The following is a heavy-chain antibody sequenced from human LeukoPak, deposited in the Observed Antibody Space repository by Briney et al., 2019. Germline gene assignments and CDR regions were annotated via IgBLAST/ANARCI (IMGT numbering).Heavy chain of an antibody. V-gene: IGHV3-7*01. Sequence: PGGSLRLSCAASGFTFSNYWMTWVRQAPGKGLEWVANIKQDGSESYYVDSVRGRFTISRDNAKNSVYLQVNSLRVEDTAMYYCVRDTGGSGSYPDYWGQGVLVTVSS. CDR1: GFTFSNYW. D-gene: IGHD1-26*01. CDR2: IKQDGSES. J-gene: IGHJ4*02. CDR3: VRDTGGSGSYPDY.